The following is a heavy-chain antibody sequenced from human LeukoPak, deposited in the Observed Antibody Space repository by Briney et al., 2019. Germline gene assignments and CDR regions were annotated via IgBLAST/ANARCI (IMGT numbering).Heavy chain of an antibody. J-gene: IGHJ4*02. D-gene: IGHD3-22*01. V-gene: IGHV4-30-4*08. CDR1: GGSISSGDYY. Sequence: SETLSLTCTVSGGSISSGDYYWSWIRQPPGKLLEWIGYIYYSGSTYYTPSLKSRVTISVDTSKNQCSLKLSFATAADTAVYYCARSSMIVVVTPLYYFDYWGQGTLVTVSS. CDR3: ARSSMIVVVTPLYYFDY. CDR2: IYYSGST.